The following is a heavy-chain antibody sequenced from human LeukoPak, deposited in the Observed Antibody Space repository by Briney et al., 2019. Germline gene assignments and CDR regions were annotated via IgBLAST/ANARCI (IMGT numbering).Heavy chain of an antibody. CDR3: ARRRWLTTSPLDY. CDR1: GGSISSSSYY. V-gene: IGHV4-39*01. D-gene: IGHD4-17*01. CDR2: IYYSGST. Sequence: SETLSLTCTVSGGSISSSSYYWGWIRQPPGKGLEWIGSIYYSGSTYYNPSLKSRVTISVDTSKNQFSLKLSSVTAADTAVYYCARRRWLTTSPLDYWGQGTLVTVSS. J-gene: IGHJ4*02.